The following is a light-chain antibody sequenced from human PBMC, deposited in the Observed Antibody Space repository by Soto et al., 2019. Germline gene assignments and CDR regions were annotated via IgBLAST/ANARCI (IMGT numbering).Light chain of an antibody. Sequence: DIQLTQSPSFLSASVGDRVTITCRASQGISGYLAWYQLEAGKAPNLLIYAAFTLESGVPSRFSGSGSGTEFTLTTSSLQPEDFATYYCQQLKSYPPTFGGGTKLEIK. V-gene: IGKV1-9*01. CDR3: QQLKSYPPT. J-gene: IGKJ4*01. CDR1: QGISGY. CDR2: AAF.